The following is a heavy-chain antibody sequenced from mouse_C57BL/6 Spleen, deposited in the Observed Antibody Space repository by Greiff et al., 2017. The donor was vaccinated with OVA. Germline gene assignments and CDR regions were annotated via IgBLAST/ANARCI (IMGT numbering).Heavy chain of an antibody. CDR2: ISYSGST. CDR1: GYSITSDY. Sequence: EVQLQESGPGLAKPSQTLSLTCSVTGYSITSDYWNWIRKFPGNKLEYLGYISYSGSTYYNPSLKSRISITRDTSKNQCYLQLNSVTAEDTATYYCARSVGREEDYFDYWGQGTTLTVPS. V-gene: IGHV3-8*01. CDR3: ARSVGREEDYFDY. D-gene: IGHD4-1*01. J-gene: IGHJ2*01.